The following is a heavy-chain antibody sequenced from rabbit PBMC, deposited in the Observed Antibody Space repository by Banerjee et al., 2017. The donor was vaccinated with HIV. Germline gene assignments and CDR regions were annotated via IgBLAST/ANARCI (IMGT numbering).Heavy chain of an antibody. CDR2: IGSGSGNT. V-gene: IGHV1S45*01. D-gene: IGHD1-1*01. Sequence: QEQLEESGGDLVKPEGSLTLTCTASGFSFSGSYWICWVRRAPGEGLEWIACIGSGSGNTGYATWAKGRFTISKTSSTTVTLQMTSLTAADTATYFCTRIYTDVGSDLWGPGTLVTVS. CDR3: TRIYTDVGSDL. J-gene: IGHJ6*01. CDR1: GFSFSGSYW.